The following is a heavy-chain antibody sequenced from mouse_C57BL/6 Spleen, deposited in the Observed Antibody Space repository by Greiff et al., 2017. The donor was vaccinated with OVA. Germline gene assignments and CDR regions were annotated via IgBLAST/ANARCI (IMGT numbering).Heavy chain of an antibody. CDR3: ARSGCNYGGYAMDY. V-gene: IGHV1-82*01. CDR2: IYPGDGDT. D-gene: IGHD1-2*01. CDR1: GYAFSSSW. J-gene: IGHJ4*01. Sequence: QVQLQQSGPELVKPGASVKISCKASGYAFSSSWMNWVKQRTGKGLEWIGRIYPGDGDTNYNGKFKGKATLTADKSSSTAYMQLSSLTSEGSAVYVGARSGCNYGGYAMDYWGQGTSVTVSS.